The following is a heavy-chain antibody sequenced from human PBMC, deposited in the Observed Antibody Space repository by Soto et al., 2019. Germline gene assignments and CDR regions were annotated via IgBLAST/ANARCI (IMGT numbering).Heavy chain of an antibody. J-gene: IGHJ6*02. CDR3: ARDLWGYCGTDCYPLDV. CDR1: GGSINSGDYS. V-gene: IGHV4-30-2*01. D-gene: IGHD2-21*02. CDR2: IYHTGTT. Sequence: PSETLSLTCTVSGGSINSGDYSWTWIRQPPGKGLEWIGYIYHTGTTYYNMSLKSRVTISVDRSKNQFSLKLSSVTAADTAVYYCARDLWGYCGTDCYPLDVWGQGTTVTVSS.